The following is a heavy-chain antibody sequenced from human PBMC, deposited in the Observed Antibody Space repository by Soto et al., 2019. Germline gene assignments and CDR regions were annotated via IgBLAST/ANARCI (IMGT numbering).Heavy chain of an antibody. Sequence: GESLKISCKGSGYSFTSYWIGWVRQMPGKGLEWMGIIYPGDSDTRYSPSFQGQVTISADKSISTAYLQWSSLKASGTAMYYCARSPSPIYYYDSSGSFDYWGQGTLVTVSS. J-gene: IGHJ4*02. V-gene: IGHV5-51*01. CDR2: IYPGDSDT. D-gene: IGHD3-22*01. CDR1: GYSFTSYW. CDR3: ARSPSPIYYYDSSGSFDY.